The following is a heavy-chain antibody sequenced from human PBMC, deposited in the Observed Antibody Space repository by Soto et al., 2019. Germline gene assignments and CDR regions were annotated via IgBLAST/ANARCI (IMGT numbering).Heavy chain of an antibody. J-gene: IGHJ5*02. CDR3: ARGRFRQTYLDP. D-gene: IGHD3-16*01. CDR2: MNANTGNT. Sequence: EASVKVSCNASGYIFANYDVNWVRQATGQGLEWMGWMNANTGNTGYAQKFQGRITMTRDTSINTAYMELSSLTFEDTAIYYCARGRFRQTYLDPWGQGTLVTVSS. CDR1: GYIFANYD. V-gene: IGHV1-8*01.